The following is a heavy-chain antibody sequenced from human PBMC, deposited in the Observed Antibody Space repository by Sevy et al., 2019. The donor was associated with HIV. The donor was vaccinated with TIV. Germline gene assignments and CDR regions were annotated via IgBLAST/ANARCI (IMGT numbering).Heavy chain of an antibody. V-gene: IGHV3-21*01. CDR3: ARDWQWPAFDY. Sequence: GGSLRLSCAASGFTFSGYSMNWVRQPPGKGLEWVSSISSSGSYIYYADSVKGRFTISRDNAKSSLYLQMNSLRAEDTAVYYWARDWQWPAFDYWGQGTLVTVSS. D-gene: IGHD6-19*01. CDR1: GFTFSGYS. J-gene: IGHJ4*02. CDR2: ISSSGSYI.